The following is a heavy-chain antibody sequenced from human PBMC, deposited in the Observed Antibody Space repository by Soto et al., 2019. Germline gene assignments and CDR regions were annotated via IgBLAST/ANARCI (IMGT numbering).Heavy chain of an antibody. CDR3: AHSLRLHAVKNWFDP. D-gene: IGHD2-15*01. CDR2: IYWDDDK. Sequence: SGPTLVNPTQTLTLTCTFSGFSLSTSGVGVGWIRQPPGKALEWLPLIYWDDDKRYSPSLKGRLTITKDTSKNQVVLTMTNMDPVDTATYCCAHSLRLHAVKNWFDPWGQGTLVTVSS. V-gene: IGHV2-5*02. J-gene: IGHJ5*02. CDR1: GFSLSTSGVG.